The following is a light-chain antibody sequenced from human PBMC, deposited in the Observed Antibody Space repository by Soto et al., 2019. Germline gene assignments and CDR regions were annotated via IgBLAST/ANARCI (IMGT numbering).Light chain of an antibody. V-gene: IGLV2-8*01. J-gene: IGLJ1*01. CDR1: SSDVGGYNY. CDR3: SSFRV. Sequence: QSVLTQPPSASGSPGQSVTISCTGTSSDVGGYNYVSWYQQHPGKAPKLMIYEVSKRPSGVPDRFSGSKSGNTASLTVSGLQDEDEADYYCSSFRVFGTGTKVTVL. CDR2: EVS.